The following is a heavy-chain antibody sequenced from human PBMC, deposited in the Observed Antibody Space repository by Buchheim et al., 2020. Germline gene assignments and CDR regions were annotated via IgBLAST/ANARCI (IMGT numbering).Heavy chain of an antibody. Sequence: EVQLLESGGDLARPGGSLRLSCAGSGFTSTSYGMSWVRQAPGRGLEWVAGISGSGFGTWYADSVKGRFTISRDHSKNTQFLQMDSLRVEDTAVYYCAKDGGRTSWGISPLYYFDHWGQGSL. V-gene: IGHV3-23*01. J-gene: IGHJ4*02. CDR1: GFTSTSYG. CDR2: ISGSGFGT. D-gene: IGHD3-16*01. CDR3: AKDGGRTSWGISPLYYFDH.